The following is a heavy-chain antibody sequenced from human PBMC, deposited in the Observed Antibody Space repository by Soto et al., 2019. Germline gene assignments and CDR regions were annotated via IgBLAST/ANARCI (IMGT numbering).Heavy chain of an antibody. CDR3: ARDRGGTTIFGVVRSDAFDI. V-gene: IGHV3-21*01. CDR2: ISSSSSYI. Sequence: GGSLRLSCAASGFTFSSYSMNWVRQAPGKGLEWVSSISSSSSYIYYADSVKGRFTISRDNAKNSLYLQMNSLRAEDTAVYYCARDRGGTTIFGVVRSDAFDIWGQGTMVTVSS. CDR1: GFTFSSYS. J-gene: IGHJ3*02. D-gene: IGHD3-3*01.